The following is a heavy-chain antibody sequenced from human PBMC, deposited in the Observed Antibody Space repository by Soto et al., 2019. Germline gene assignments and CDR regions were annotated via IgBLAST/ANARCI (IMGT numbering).Heavy chain of an antibody. Sequence: SETLSLTCTVSGASISVHSYYWSWIRQPPGKGLEWIGNIYYSGSTNYNPSRKSRVTISVDTSKNHFSLKLSSVTAADTAVYYCARVGGYYGDYPNFDYWGQGTLVTVSS. CDR2: IYYSGST. D-gene: IGHD4-17*01. V-gene: IGHV4-61*01. CDR1: GASISVHSYY. CDR3: ARVGGYYGDYPNFDY. J-gene: IGHJ4*02.